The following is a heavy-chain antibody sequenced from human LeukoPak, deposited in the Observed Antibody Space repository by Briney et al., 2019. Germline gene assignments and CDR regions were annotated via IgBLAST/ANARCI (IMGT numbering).Heavy chain of an antibody. J-gene: IGHJ4*02. V-gene: IGHV3-21*03. CDR3: TTDGLGGDYYDSSGYDSGIFDY. Sequence: PGRSLRLSCAASGFTFSSYSMNWVRQAPGKALEGVSSISSSSSYIYYADSVKGRFTISRDNAKNSLYLQMNSLKTEDTAVYYCTTDGLGGDYYDSSGYDSGIFDYWGQGTLVTVSS. CDR2: ISSSSSYI. CDR1: GFTFSSYS. D-gene: IGHD3-22*01.